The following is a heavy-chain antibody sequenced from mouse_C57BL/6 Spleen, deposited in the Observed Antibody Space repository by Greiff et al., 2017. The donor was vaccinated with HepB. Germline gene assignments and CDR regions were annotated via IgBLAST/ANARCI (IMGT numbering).Heavy chain of an antibody. D-gene: IGHD2-2*01. J-gene: IGHJ1*03. V-gene: IGHV5-4*01. CDR1: GFTFSSYA. CDR3: ARDRGMVTTYWYFDV. Sequence: EVKLVESGGGLVKPGGSLKLSCAASGFTFSSYAMSWVRQTPEKRLEWVATISDGGSYTYYPDNVKGRFTISRDNAKNNLYLQMSHLKSEDTAMYYCARDRGMVTTYWYFDVWGTGTTVTVSS. CDR2: ISDGGSYT.